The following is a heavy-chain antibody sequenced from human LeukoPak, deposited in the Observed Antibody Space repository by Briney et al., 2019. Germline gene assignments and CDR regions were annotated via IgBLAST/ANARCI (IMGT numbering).Heavy chain of an antibody. Sequence: SETLSLTCTVSDDSISDYYWSWIRQPPGKGLEWIGYIYYSGSTNYNPSLKSRVTISVDKSKNQFSLKLSSVTAADTAVYYCARDSAPIAAAGTDDAFDIWGQGTMVTVSS. CDR3: ARDSAPIAAAGTDDAFDI. CDR1: DDSISDYY. D-gene: IGHD6-13*01. J-gene: IGHJ3*02. V-gene: IGHV4-59*12. CDR2: IYYSGST.